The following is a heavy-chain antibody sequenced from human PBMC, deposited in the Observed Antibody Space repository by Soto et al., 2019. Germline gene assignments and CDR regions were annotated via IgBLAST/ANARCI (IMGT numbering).Heavy chain of an antibody. J-gene: IGHJ6*02. CDR3: ARVGGANKGTLYYYYGMDV. Sequence: QVQLVQSGAEVKKPGASVKVSCKASGYTFTSYAMHWVRQAPGQRLEWMGWINAGNGNTKYSQKFQGRVTITRDTSASTAYMELSSLRSEDTDVYYCARVGGANKGTLYYYYGMDVWGQGTTVTVSS. D-gene: IGHD2-8*01. CDR2: INAGNGNT. CDR1: GYTFTSYA. V-gene: IGHV1-3*01.